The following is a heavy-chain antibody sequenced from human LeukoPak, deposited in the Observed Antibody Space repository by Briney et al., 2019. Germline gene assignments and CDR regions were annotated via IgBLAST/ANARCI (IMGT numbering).Heavy chain of an antibody. J-gene: IGHJ3*02. CDR3: ARKYHTYGGGAPLNDAFNI. Sequence: GGSLRLSCAASGFTFSSYAMSWVRQAPGKGLEWVSAISGSGGSTYYADSVKGRFTISRDNSKNTLYLQMNSLRSEDTAVYYFARKYHTYGGGAPLNDAFNIWAQGKRVTVSS. CDR2: ISGSGGST. CDR1: GFTFSSYA. D-gene: IGHD2-2*01. V-gene: IGHV3-23*01.